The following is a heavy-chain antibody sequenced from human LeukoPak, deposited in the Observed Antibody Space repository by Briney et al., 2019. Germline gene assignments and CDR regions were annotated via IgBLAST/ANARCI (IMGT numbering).Heavy chain of an antibody. V-gene: IGHV4-34*01. CDR1: GGSFSGYY. CDR2: INHSGST. CDR3: ARAGGYYNYVWGINRKRTSFTY. D-gene: IGHD3-16*01. Sequence: SETLSLACAVYGGSFSGYYWSWIRQPPGKGLEWIGEINHSGSTNYNPSLKSRVTISVDTSKNQFSLKLSSVTAADTAVYYCARAGGYYNYVWGINRKRTSFTYGAKGTLV. J-gene: IGHJ4*02.